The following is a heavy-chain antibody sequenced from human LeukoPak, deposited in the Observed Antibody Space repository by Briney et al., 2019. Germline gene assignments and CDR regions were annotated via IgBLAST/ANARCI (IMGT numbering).Heavy chain of an antibody. CDR1: GFTFSSYE. CDR3: ATSPGPLGPYYMDV. CDR2: ISSGGSTI. V-gene: IGHV3-48*03. J-gene: IGHJ6*03. Sequence: PGGSLRLSCAASGFTFSSYEMNWVRQAPGKGLEWVSYISSGGSTIYYADSVKGRFTISRDNAKNSLHLQMNSLRAEDTAVYYCATSPGPLGPYYMDVWGKGTTVTVSS.